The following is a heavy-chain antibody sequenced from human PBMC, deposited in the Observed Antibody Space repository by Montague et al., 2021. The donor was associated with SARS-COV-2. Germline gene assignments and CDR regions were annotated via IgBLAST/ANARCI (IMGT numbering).Heavy chain of an antibody. CDR3: ARGLFVAATKTYYYYYGMDV. Sequence: TLSLTCTVSGGSISSGGYYWSWIRQHPGKGLEWIGYIYYSGSTYYNPSLKSRVTISVDTSKNQFSLKLSSVTAADTAVYYCARGLFVAATKTYYYYYGMDVWGQGTTVTVSS. V-gene: IGHV4-31*03. D-gene: IGHD2-15*01. CDR2: IYYSGST. CDR1: GGSISSGGYY. J-gene: IGHJ6*02.